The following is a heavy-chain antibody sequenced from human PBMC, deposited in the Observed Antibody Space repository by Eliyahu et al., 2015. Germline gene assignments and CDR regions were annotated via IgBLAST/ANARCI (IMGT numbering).Heavy chain of an antibody. V-gene: IGHV3-23*01. J-gene: IGHJ4*02. CDR1: GLXFSSYA. CDR3: AKDEDYGDYDY. CDR2: ISGSGGST. D-gene: IGHD4-17*01. Sequence: EVQLLESGGGLVQPGGSLRLSCAASGLXFSSYAMSWVRQAPGKGLGWVSAISGSGGSTYYADSVKGRFTISRDNSKNTLYLQMNSLRAEDTAVYYCAKDEDYGDYDYWGQGTLVTVSS.